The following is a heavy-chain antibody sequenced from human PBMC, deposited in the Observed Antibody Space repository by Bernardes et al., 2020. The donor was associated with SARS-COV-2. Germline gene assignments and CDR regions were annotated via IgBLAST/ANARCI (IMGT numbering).Heavy chain of an antibody. CDR3: AKNRTSAAFDD. D-gene: IGHD2-15*01. J-gene: IGHJ4*02. CDR2: ISVSGSTT. V-gene: IGHV3-23*01. Sequence: GGSLRLSRVASEFTFSTYTMNWVRQAPGEGLEWVSGISVSGSTTYYADSVKGRFSISRDNSKNTVFLQMNSLRAEDTAMYYCAKNRTSAAFDDWGQGTLVSVSS. CDR1: EFTFSTYT.